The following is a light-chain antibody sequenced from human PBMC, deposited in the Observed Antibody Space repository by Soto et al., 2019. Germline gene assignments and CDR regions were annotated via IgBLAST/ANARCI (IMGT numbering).Light chain of an antibody. CDR3: SSYSSSSTHVV. CDR1: SSDVGDFNY. Sequence: QSALTQPASVSGSPGRSVTISCTGSSSDVGDFNYVSWYQHLPGRAPKLIIYDVTNRPSGISYRFSASKSSRTASLTISELQAEDEADYYCSSYSSSSTHVVFGGGTQLTVL. V-gene: IGLV2-14*03. CDR2: DVT. J-gene: IGLJ2*01.